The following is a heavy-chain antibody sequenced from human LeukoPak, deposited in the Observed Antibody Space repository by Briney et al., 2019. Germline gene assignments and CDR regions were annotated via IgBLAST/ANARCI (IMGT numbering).Heavy chain of an antibody. CDR2: INQDGSDK. Sequence: PGGSLRLSCAASGFTFSSYEMNWVRQAPGKGLECVANINQDGSDKYYVDSVKGRFTISRDNTKNSLYLQMNSLRAEDTAVYYCVGGDYWGQGTLVTVSS. V-gene: IGHV3-7*01. CDR1: GFTFSSYE. CDR3: VGGDY. J-gene: IGHJ4*02.